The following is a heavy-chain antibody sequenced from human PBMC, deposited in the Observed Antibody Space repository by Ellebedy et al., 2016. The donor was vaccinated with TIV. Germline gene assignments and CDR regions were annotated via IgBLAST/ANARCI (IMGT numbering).Heavy chain of an antibody. J-gene: IGHJ5*02. CDR1: GYTFTSYD. D-gene: IGHD3-10*01. CDR2: MNPNSGNT. V-gene: IGHV1-8*01. CDR3: ARDSDYYGSGSYGWFDP. Sequence: AASVKVSCKASGYTFTSYDINWVRQATGQGLEWMGWMNPNSGNTGYAQKFQGRVTMTRNTSISTAYMELSRLRSDDTAVYYCARDSDYYGSGSYGWFDPWGQGTLVTVSS.